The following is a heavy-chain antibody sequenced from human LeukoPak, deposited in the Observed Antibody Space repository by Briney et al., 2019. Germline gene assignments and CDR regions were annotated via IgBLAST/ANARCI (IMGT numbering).Heavy chain of an antibody. CDR3: ARENSGGSPYYFDY. J-gene: IGHJ4*02. CDR1: GGTFSSYA. V-gene: IGHV1-69*13. CDR2: IIPIFGTA. Sequence: SVKVSCKAPGGTFSSYAISWVRQAPGQGLEWMGGIIPIFGTANYAQKFQGRVTITADESTSTAYMELSSLRSEDTAVYYCARENSGGSPYYFDYWGQGTLVTVSS. D-gene: IGHD2-15*01.